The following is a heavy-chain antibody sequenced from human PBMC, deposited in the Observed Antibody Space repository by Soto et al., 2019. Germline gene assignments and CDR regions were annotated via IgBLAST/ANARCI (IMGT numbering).Heavy chain of an antibody. CDR2: ISSSSSYI. J-gene: IGHJ4*02. CDR3: ARVPSGYDIPQFDY. Sequence: RLSCAASGFTFSSYSMNWVRQAPGKGLEWVSSISSSSSYIYYADSVKGRFTISRDNAKNSLYLQMNSLRAEDTAVYYCARVPSGYDIPQFDYWGQGTLVTVS. V-gene: IGHV3-21*01. D-gene: IGHD5-12*01. CDR1: GFTFSSYS.